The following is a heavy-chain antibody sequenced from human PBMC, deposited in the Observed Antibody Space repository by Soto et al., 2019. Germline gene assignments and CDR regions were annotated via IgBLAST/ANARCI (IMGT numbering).Heavy chain of an antibody. Sequence: SVKVSCKASGGTFSSYAISWVRQAPGQGLEWMGRIIPILGIANYAQKFQGRVTITADKSTSTAYMELSSLRSEDTAVYYCARDLQQWLVHGMDVWGQGTTVTVSS. V-gene: IGHV1-69*04. CDR1: GGTFSSYA. D-gene: IGHD6-19*01. CDR2: IIPILGIA. CDR3: ARDLQQWLVHGMDV. J-gene: IGHJ6*02.